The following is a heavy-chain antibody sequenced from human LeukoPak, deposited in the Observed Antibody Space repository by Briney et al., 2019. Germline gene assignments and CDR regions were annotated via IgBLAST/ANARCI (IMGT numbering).Heavy chain of an antibody. V-gene: IGHV3-23*01. CDR1: GFTFNTYA. J-gene: IGHJ4*02. D-gene: IGHD3-22*01. Sequence: PGGSMRLSCAASGFTFNTYAMTWVRKAPGKGLEWGSGISGSGGSTYYADSVKGRFTISSDNSKNTLYLQMNSLRAEDTAVYYCAKPRSDYDYSAFDYWGQGTLVTVSS. CDR3: AKPRSDYDYSAFDY. CDR2: ISGSGGST.